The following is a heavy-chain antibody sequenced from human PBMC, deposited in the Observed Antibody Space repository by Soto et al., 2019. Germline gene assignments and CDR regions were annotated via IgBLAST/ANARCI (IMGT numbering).Heavy chain of an antibody. D-gene: IGHD2-21*01. Sequence: SETLSLTCTVSGGSITSGDYHWSWIRQPPGKGLEWIGCIFNSGTGNTYYNPSLKSRVTISIDTSKNQFSLRLSSVTATDTAVYYCARAIVVMSAIDWFDPWGQGALVTVSS. V-gene: IGHV4-30-4*08. J-gene: IGHJ5*02. CDR2: IFNSGTGNT. CDR3: ARAIVVMSAIDWFDP. CDR1: GGSITSGDYH.